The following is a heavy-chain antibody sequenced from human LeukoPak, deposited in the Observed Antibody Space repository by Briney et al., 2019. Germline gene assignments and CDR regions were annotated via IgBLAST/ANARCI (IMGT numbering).Heavy chain of an antibody. CDR2: ISAYNGNT. V-gene: IGHV1-18*01. Sequence: ASVKVSCKASGYTFTSYGISWVRQAPGQGLEWMGWISAYNGNTNYAQKLQGRVTMTTDTSTSTAYMELRSLRSDDTAVYYCARGGPFGVVTFYYYYYGMDVWGQGTTVTVSS. D-gene: IGHD3-3*01. J-gene: IGHJ6*02. CDR3: ARGGPFGVVTFYYYYYGMDV. CDR1: GYTFTSYG.